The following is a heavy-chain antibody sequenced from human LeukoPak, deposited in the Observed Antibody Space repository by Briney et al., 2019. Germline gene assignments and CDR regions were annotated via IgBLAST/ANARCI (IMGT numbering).Heavy chain of an antibody. J-gene: IGHJ4*02. CDR2: IYYSGST. D-gene: IGHD1-26*01. Sequence: SETLSLTCTVSGGSISSSSYYWGWIRQPPGKGLEWIGSIYYSGSTYYNPSLKSRVTISVDTSKNQFSLKLSSVTAADTAVYYCAKNRIVGATYAFDYWGQGTLVTVSS. V-gene: IGHV4-39*01. CDR3: AKNRIVGATYAFDY. CDR1: GGSISSSSYY.